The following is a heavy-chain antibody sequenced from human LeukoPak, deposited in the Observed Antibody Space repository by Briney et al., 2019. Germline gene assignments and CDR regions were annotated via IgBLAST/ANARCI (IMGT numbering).Heavy chain of an antibody. CDR2: ISYDGSNK. CDR1: GFTFSSYA. D-gene: IGHD6-13*01. Sequence: PGRSLRLSCAASGFTFSSYAMHWVRQAPGKGLEWVAVISYDGSNKYYADSVKGRFTISRDNSKNTLYLQMNSLRAEDTAVYYCALSSSWFPDAFDIWGQGTMVTVSS. V-gene: IGHV3-30-3*01. J-gene: IGHJ3*02. CDR3: ALSSSWFPDAFDI.